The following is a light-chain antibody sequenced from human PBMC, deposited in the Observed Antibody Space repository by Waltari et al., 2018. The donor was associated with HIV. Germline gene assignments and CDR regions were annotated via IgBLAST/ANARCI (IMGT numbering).Light chain of an antibody. J-gene: IGLJ1*01. Sequence: QSALTQPASVSGSPGLSIAIPCTGTHSDAGSYNVIPRYQQHPGKAPNLMIYEGSKRPSGVSNRFSGSKSGNTASLTISGLQAEDEADYYCCSYAGSSTYVFGTGTKVTVL. V-gene: IGLV2-23*01. CDR2: EGS. CDR3: CSYAGSSTYV. CDR1: HSDAGSYNV.